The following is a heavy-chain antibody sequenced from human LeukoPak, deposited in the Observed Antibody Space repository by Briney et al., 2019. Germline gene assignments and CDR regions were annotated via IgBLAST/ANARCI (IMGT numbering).Heavy chain of an antibody. CDR3: ARGPTYYDFRSGYWFDY. J-gene: IGHJ4*02. CDR1: GFTFDDYA. CDR2: ISWNSGSI. D-gene: IGHD3-3*01. V-gene: IGHV3-9*01. Sequence: GGSLRLSCAASGFTFDDYAMHWVRQAPGKGLEWVSGISWNSGSIGYADSVKGRFTISRDNAKNSLYLQMNSLRAEDTALYYCARGPTYYDFRSGYWFDYCGQGTLVTVSS.